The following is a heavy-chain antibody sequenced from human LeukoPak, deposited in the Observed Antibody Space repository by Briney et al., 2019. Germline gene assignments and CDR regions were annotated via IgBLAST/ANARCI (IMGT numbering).Heavy chain of an antibody. J-gene: IGHJ5*02. CDR1: GGSINSSSYY. CDR3: ARGSGSYYRELNWFDP. CDR2: IYYSGST. V-gene: IGHV4-39*01. D-gene: IGHD1-26*01. Sequence: KSSETLSLTCTVSGGSINSSSYYWGWIRQPPGKGLEWIGSIYYSGSTYYNPSLKSRVTISVDTSKNQFSLKLSSVTAADTAVYYCARGSGSYYRELNWFDPWGQGTLVTVSS.